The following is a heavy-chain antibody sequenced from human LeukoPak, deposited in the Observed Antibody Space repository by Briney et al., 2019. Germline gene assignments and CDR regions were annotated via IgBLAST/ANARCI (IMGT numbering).Heavy chain of an antibody. Sequence: ASVKVSCKASGYTFTGYYMHWVQQAPGQGLEWMGRINPNSGGTNYAQKFQGRVTMTRDTSISTAYMELSRLRSDDTAVYYCAREYYYDSSGYSSDAFDIWGQGTMVTVSS. CDR1: GYTFTGYY. V-gene: IGHV1-2*06. J-gene: IGHJ3*02. CDR3: AREYYYDSSGYSSDAFDI. D-gene: IGHD3-22*01. CDR2: INPNSGGT.